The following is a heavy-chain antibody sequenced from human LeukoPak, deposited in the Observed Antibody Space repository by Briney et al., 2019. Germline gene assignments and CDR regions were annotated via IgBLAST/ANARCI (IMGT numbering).Heavy chain of an antibody. D-gene: IGHD3-22*01. CDR2: IKQDGSEK. CDR3: ARKMYYYDSSGSLRVSYYFDY. J-gene: IGHJ4*02. CDR1: GFTFSSYW. Sequence: PGGSLRLSCAASGFTFSSYWMSWVRQAPGKGLEWVANIKQDGSEKYYVDSVKGRFTISRDNAKNSLYLQMNSLRAEDTAVYYCARKMYYYDSSGSLRVSYYFDYWGQGTLVTVSS. V-gene: IGHV3-7*01.